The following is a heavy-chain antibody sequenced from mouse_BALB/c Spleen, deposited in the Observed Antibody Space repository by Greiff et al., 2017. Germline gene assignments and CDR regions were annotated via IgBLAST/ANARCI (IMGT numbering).Heavy chain of an antibody. D-gene: IGHD1-1*01. CDR3: ARENYGRRYVFAY. V-gene: IGHV5-9-4*01. Sequence: EVLLVQSGGGLVKPGGSLKLSCAASGFTFSSYAMSWVRQSPEKRLEWVAEISSDGSYTYSPHTLTGRYTISRDNAKNTLYLEMSSLRSEDTAMYDCARENYGRRYVFAYWGQGTRVTVSA. CDR2: ISSDGSYT. J-gene: IGHJ3*01. CDR1: GFTFSSYA.